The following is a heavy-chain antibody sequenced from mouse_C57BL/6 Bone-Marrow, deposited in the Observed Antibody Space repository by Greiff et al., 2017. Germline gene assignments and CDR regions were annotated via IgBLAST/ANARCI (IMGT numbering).Heavy chain of an antibody. CDR1: GFTFSDFY. J-gene: IGHJ4*01. CDR2: SRNKANDYTT. CDR3: ARVNLLLFMDY. V-gene: IGHV7-1*01. Sequence: EVKLVESGGGLVQSGRSLRLSCATSGFTFSDFYMEWVRQAPGKGLEWIAASRNKANDYTTEYSASVKGRFIVSRDTSQSILYLQMNALRAEDTAIYYCARVNLLLFMDYWGQGTSVTVSS. D-gene: IGHD1-1*01.